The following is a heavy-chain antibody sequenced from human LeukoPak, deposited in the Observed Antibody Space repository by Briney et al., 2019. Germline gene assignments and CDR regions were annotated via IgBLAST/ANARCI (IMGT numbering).Heavy chain of an antibody. V-gene: IGHV4-34*01. CDR3: ARHYDCWSGYSGAFDI. Sequence: SETLSLTCAVYGGSFSGYYWSWIRQPPGKGLEWIGEINHSGSTNYNPSLKSRVTISVDTSKNQFSLKLSSVTAAATAVYYCARHYDCWSGYSGAFDIWGQGTMVTVSS. CDR2: INHSGST. D-gene: IGHD3-3*01. J-gene: IGHJ3*02. CDR1: GGSFSGYY.